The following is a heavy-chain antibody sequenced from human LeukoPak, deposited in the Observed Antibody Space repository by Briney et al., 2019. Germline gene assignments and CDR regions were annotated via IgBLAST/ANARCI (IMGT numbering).Heavy chain of an antibody. Sequence: ASMKVSCKSSGFTFTDYYIHWVRQAPGQGLEWMGYIGPHSSATSPPQEFQGRVTMTRDTSMSTVYMELTRLTSDDTAVYYCAREGNGLLSKDFDYWGQGTLVTVSS. J-gene: IGHJ4*02. V-gene: IGHV1-2*02. CDR3: AREGNGLLSKDFDY. CDR1: GFTFTDYY. CDR2: IGPHSSAT. D-gene: IGHD2/OR15-2a*01.